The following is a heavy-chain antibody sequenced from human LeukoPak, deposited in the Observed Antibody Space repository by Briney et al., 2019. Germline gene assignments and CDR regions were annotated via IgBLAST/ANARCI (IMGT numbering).Heavy chain of an antibody. CDR2: SDPGDGET. J-gene: IGHJ5*02. V-gene: IGHV1-24*01. CDR1: GYTPTESS. CDR3: AAGGAAGNWFDP. Sequence: ASVKVSCKVSGYTPTESSMHWVRQAPGKGLEWMGGSDPGDGETIHAQKFQGRVTMTEDTSTDTAYMELSSLRSEDTAVYYCAAGGAAGNWFDPWGQGTLVTVSS. D-gene: IGHD6-13*01.